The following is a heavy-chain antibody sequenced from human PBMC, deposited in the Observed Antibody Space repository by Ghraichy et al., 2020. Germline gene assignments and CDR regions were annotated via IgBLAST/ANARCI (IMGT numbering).Heavy chain of an antibody. V-gene: IGHV3-23*01. CDR1: GFTFSSYA. Sequence: GGSLRLSCAASGFTFSSYAMSWVRQAPGKGLEWVSAISGSGGSTYYADSVKGRFTISRDNSKNTLYLQMNSLRAEDTAVYYCAKIPSSPFYDFWSGLVDYWCQGTLVTVSS. CDR2: ISGSGGST. D-gene: IGHD3-3*01. CDR3: AKIPSSPFYDFWSGLVDY. J-gene: IGHJ4*02.